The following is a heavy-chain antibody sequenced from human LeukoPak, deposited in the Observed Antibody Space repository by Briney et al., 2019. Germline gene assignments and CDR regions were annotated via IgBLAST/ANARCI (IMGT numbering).Heavy chain of an antibody. CDR1: GFTFSSYW. CDR2: INSDGSST. D-gene: IGHD3-16*02. V-gene: IGHV3-74*01. J-gene: IGHJ4*02. CDR3: ARVYYDYVWGSYRHFDY. Sequence: GGSPRLSCAASGFTFSSYWMHWVRQAPGKGLVWVSRINSDGSSTSYADSVKGRFTISRDNAKNTLYLQMNSLRAEDTAVYYCARVYYDYVWGSYRHFDYWGQGTLVTVSS.